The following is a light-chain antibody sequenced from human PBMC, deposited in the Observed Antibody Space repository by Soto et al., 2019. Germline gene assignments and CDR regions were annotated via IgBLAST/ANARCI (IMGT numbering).Light chain of an antibody. CDR2: DTS. CDR3: QQYNTWRSIS. V-gene: IGKV3-15*01. CDR1: QSVSNK. J-gene: IGKJ5*01. Sequence: EIVMTQSPATLSVSPAERVTLSCIASQSVSNKLGWYQHKPGQAPRLLIYDTSTRAAGTPARFTGSGSGTDFTLTISSLQSEDFAVYYCQQYNTWRSISFGQGTRLEIK.